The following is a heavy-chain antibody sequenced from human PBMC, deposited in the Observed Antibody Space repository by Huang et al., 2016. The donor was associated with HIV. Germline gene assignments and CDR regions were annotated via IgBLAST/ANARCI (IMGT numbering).Heavy chain of an antibody. CDR1: DFSLTTTGVT. V-gene: IGHV2-5*05. D-gene: IGHD2-21*01. Sequence: QITLKESGPTLVKPTQTVTVTCTFSDFSLTTTGVTVGWIRQSPGKVLEWLALIYWDDDRLYDPSLDKRLTVTRDTSKNQLVFTLTNLDAVDTGLYYGAAGRCGYFLYWGRGTLVTVSS. CDR3: AAGRCGYFLY. J-gene: IGHJ4*02. CDR2: IYWDDDR.